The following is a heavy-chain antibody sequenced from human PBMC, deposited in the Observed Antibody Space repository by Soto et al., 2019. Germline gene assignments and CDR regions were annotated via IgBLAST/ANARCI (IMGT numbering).Heavy chain of an antibody. CDR3: ARDLVSGSDFWRAYNGGYFDY. J-gene: IGHJ4*02. D-gene: IGHD3-3*01. V-gene: IGHV1-18*01. CDR1: GYTFSNYG. Sequence: ASVKVSCKASGYTFSNYGIAWVRQAPGQGLEWMAWISPYNGNTNYAQDLQGRVTMTTDTSTSTAYMELRSLTSEDTAMYYCARDLVSGSDFWRAYNGGYFDYWGQGTLVTVSS. CDR2: ISPYNGNT.